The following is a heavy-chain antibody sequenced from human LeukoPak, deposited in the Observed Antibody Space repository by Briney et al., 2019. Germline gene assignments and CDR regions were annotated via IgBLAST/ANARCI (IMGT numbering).Heavy chain of an antibody. CDR1: GFTFSSYG. CDR3: AKDELVAAAGTALTWYYYGMDV. J-gene: IGHJ6*02. V-gene: IGHV3-30*02. CDR2: IRYDGSNK. D-gene: IGHD6-13*01. Sequence: GGSLRLSCAASGFTFSSYGMHWVRQAPGKGLEWVAFIRYDGSNKYYADSVKGRFTISRDNSKNTLYLQMNSLTAEDTAVYYCAKDELVAAAGTALTWYYYGMDVWGQGTTVTVSS.